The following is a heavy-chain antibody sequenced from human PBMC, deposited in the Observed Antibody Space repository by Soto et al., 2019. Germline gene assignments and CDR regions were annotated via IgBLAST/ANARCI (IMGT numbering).Heavy chain of an antibody. Sequence: PGGSLRLSCAASGFAFSSYAMHWVRQGPGKGLEWVAVISYDGSNKYYADSVKGRFTISRDNSKNTLYLQMNSLRAEDTAVYYCAKGVHCTSTSCRNAQYYGVDVWGQGTTVTVSS. D-gene: IGHD2-2*01. CDR1: GFAFSSYA. V-gene: IGHV3-30*18. J-gene: IGHJ6*02. CDR3: AKGVHCTSTSCRNAQYYGVDV. CDR2: ISYDGSNK.